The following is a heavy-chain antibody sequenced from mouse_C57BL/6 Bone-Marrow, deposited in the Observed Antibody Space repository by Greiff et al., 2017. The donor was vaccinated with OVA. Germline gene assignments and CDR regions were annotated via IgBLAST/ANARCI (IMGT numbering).Heavy chain of an antibody. CDR3: ARYSSNGAAFAY. CDR1: GFTFSDYY. V-gene: IGHV5-12*01. J-gene: IGHJ3*01. CDR2: ISNGGGST. D-gene: IGHD2-5*01. Sequence: EVQRVESGGGLVQPGGSLKLSCAASGFTFSDYYMYWVRQTPEKRLEWVAYISNGGGSTYYPDTVKGRFTISRDNAKNTLYLQMSRLKSEDTAMYYCARYSSNGAAFAYWGQGTLVTVSA.